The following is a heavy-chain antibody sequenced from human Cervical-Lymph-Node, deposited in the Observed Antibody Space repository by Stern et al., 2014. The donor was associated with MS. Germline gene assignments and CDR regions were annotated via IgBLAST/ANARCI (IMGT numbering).Heavy chain of an antibody. CDR3: AREMYFDFWSGGPFDS. D-gene: IGHD3-3*01. CDR1: GDSVSNSRYY. V-gene: IGHV4-61*01. CDR2: IYYNGNT. Sequence: VQLEESGPGLVKPSETLSLTCTVSGDSVSNSRYYWSWIRQPPGTGLEWIGYIYYNGNTDHNPSLQSRVARSVDTSKNQFSLELNSVTAADTAVYFCAREMYFDFWSGGPFDSWGQGTLVTVSS. J-gene: IGHJ4*02.